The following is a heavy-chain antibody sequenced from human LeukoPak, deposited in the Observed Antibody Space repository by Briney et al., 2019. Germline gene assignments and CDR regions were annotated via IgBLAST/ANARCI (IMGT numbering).Heavy chain of an antibody. V-gene: IGHV3-30*01. CDR1: GFTFSSYA. CDR3: ARPMIVVVHDAFDI. J-gene: IGHJ3*02. Sequence: GGSLRLSCAASGFTFSSYAMHWVRQAPGKGLEWVAVISYDGSNKYYADSVKGRFTISRDNSKNTLYLQMNSLRAEDTAVYYCARPMIVVVHDAFDIWGQGTMVTVSS. CDR2: ISYDGSNK. D-gene: IGHD3-22*01.